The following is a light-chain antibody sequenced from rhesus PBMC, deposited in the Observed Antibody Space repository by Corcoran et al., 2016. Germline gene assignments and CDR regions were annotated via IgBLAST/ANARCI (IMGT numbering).Light chain of an antibody. CDR2: SAS. Sequence: DIQMTQSPSSLSASVGETVTITCRARQSLRSWLAWYQQKPGKAPTLLVDSASSLHSGVPSRFSGNGSGTDFSLTISTLQPGDFATYYCLQYSSSPYSFGQWTKVCIK. V-gene: IGKV1-22*01. CDR1: QSLRSW. CDR3: LQYSSSPYS. J-gene: IGKJ2*01.